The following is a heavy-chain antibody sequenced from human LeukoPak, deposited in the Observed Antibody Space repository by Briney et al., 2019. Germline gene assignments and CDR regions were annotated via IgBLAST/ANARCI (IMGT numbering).Heavy chain of an antibody. CDR2: IYYSGST. CDR3: AMEYYYDSRGYSQARSNDAFDI. CDR1: GGSISSSSYY. D-gene: IGHD3-22*01. J-gene: IGHJ3*02. V-gene: IGHV4-39*01. Sequence: PSETLSLTCTVSGGSISSSSYYWGWIRQPPGKGLEWIGSIYYSGSTYYNPSLKSRVTISVDTSKNQFSLKLSSVTAADTAVYYCAMEYYYDSRGYSQARSNDAFDIWGQGTVVIVSS.